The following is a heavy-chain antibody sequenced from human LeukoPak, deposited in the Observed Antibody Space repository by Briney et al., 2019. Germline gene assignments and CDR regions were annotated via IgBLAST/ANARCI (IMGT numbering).Heavy chain of an antibody. CDR2: ISSSISYI. Sequence: GGSLRLSGAASGFTFSGYTMSWVRQAPGKGLEWVSSISSSISYIYYADSVKGRFTISRDNAKNSLFLQMNSLRAEDTAVYYCARGYCSGGSCYWYFDLWGRGTLVTVSS. J-gene: IGHJ2*01. CDR3: ARGYCSGGSCYWYFDL. D-gene: IGHD2-15*01. V-gene: IGHV3-21*01. CDR1: GFTFSGYT.